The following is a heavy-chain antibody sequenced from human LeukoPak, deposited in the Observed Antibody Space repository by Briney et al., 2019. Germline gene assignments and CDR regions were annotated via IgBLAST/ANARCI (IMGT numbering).Heavy chain of an antibody. J-gene: IGHJ6*02. CDR2: IYPGDSDT. CDR3: ARDRYYGSGSYTQQYYYYGMDV. Sequence: GESLKISCKGSGYSFTSYWIGWVRQMPGKGLEWMGIIYPGDSDTRYSPSFQGQVTISADKSIGTAYLQWSSLKASDTAMYYCARDRYYGSGSYTQQYYYYGMDVWGQGTTVTVSS. V-gene: IGHV5-51*01. CDR1: GYSFTSYW. D-gene: IGHD3-10*01.